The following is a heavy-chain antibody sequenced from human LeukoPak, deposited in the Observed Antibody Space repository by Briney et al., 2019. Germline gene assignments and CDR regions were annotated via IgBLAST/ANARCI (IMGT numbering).Heavy chain of an antibody. J-gene: IGHJ4*02. D-gene: IGHD6-13*01. CDR3: ATHPYSSNWYSPDY. CDR1: GVSISSYH. V-gene: IGHV4-4*08. Sequence: PSETLSLTCSVSGVSISSYHWTWIRQPPGEGLEWIGHIYNSGSTNYNPSLRGRVTISLDTSKNQFSLKLTSVTAADTAVYYCATHPYSSNWYSPDYWGQGTLVTVSS. CDR2: IYNSGST.